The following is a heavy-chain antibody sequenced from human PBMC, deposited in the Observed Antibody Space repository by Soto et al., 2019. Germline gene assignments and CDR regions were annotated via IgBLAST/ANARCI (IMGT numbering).Heavy chain of an antibody. CDR1: GITFTNYA. CDR2: ISGNVGSTT. D-gene: IGHD6-19*01. J-gene: IGHJ4*02. CDR3: AKHRGFVAGPFDS. Sequence: EVQLLESGGGLAQPGGSLRLSCAVSGITFTNYAMGWVRQAPGKGLEWVSGISGNVGSTTHYADSVKGRFTISRDNSKNILFLQMNSLRAEDTAVYYCAKHRGFVAGPFDSWGQGTLVIASS. V-gene: IGHV3-23*01.